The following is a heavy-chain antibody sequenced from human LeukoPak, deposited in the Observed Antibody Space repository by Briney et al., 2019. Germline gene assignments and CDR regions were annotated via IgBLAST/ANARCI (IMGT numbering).Heavy chain of an antibody. CDR3: ARIFGVVTRGGMDV. V-gene: IGHV1-69*02. CDR1: GYTFTSFQ. CDR2: IIPILGIA. D-gene: IGHD3-3*01. Sequence: ASVKVSCKASGYTFTSFQIHWVRQAPGQGLEWMGRIIPILGIANYAQKFQGRVTITADKSTSTAYMELSSLRSEDTAVYYCARIFGVVTRGGMDVWGQGTTVTVSS. J-gene: IGHJ6*02.